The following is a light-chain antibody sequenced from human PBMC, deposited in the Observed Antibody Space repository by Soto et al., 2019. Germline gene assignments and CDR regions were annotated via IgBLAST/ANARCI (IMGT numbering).Light chain of an antibody. J-gene: IGLJ1*01. CDR1: SSDVGGYNY. Sequence: LTQPHSVSGSPGQSITISCTGTSSDVGGYNYVSWYQQHPGKAPKLMIYEVSNRPSGVSNRFSGSKSGNTASLTISGLQAEDEADYYCSSYTSSSTRVFGTGTKVTVL. V-gene: IGLV2-14*01. CDR3: SSYTSSSTRV. CDR2: EVS.